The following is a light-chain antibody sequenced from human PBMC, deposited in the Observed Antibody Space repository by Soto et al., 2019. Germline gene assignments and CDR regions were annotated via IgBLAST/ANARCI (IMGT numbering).Light chain of an antibody. Sequence: QSALTQPPSASGSPGQSVTISCTGTSSDVGGYNYVSWYQQHPGKAPKLMIYEVSKRPSGVPDRFSGSKSGNTASLTVSGLQAEDEADYYCNSYAGYNRWVFGGGTKLTVL. CDR2: EVS. J-gene: IGLJ2*01. CDR3: NSYAGYNRWV. CDR1: SSDVGGYNY. V-gene: IGLV2-8*01.